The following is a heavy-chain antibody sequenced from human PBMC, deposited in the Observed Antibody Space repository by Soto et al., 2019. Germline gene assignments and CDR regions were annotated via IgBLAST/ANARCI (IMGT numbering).Heavy chain of an antibody. V-gene: IGHV1-2*02. CDR2: IAPHRDGT. CDR1: GYSFTDYY. Sequence: QVQVVQSGAEVKKPGASVKVSCKASGYSFTDYYMHWIRQAPGQGHEWMGWIAPHRDGTEFAQKFQGRITLTGDTSTSTAYLELKGLTSADTAVYFCARGPYGDNAFDIWGQGTVVTVSS. D-gene: IGHD4-17*01. CDR3: ARGPYGDNAFDI. J-gene: IGHJ3*02.